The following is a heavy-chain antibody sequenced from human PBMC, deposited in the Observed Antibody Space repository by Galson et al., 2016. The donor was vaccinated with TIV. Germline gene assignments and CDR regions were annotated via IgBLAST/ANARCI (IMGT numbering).Heavy chain of an antibody. J-gene: IGHJ4*02. CDR2: IILVVGLA. Sequence: SVKVSCKASGGTLSTYTISWVRQAPGQGLEWMGRIILVVGLANYAQKFQGRVTITADTSTSTFYMDLSSLRSEDTAIYYCARGRGYSFGSGSSYFDYWGQGTLVIVSS. CDR3: ARGRGYSFGSGSSYFDY. CDR1: GGTLSTYT. D-gene: IGHD3-10*01. V-gene: IGHV1-69*02.